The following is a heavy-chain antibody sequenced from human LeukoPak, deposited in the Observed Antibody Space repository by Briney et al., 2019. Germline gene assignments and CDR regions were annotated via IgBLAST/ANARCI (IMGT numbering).Heavy chain of an antibody. CDR1: GYAISSGFY. Sequence: SETLSLTCTVSGYAISSGFYWGWIRQPPGKGLEWIGSINHSGSTYYNPSLKSPVSISVDTSKNQFSLKLSSVTAADTAVFYCARARSGISAFDFWGQGTMVTVSS. D-gene: IGHD3-3*02. J-gene: IGHJ3*01. CDR2: INHSGST. V-gene: IGHV4-38-2*02. CDR3: ARARSGISAFDF.